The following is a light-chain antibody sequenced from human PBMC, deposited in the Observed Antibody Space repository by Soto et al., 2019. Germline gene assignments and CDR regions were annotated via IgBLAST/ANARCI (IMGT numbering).Light chain of an antibody. V-gene: IGKV3-11*01. CDR2: DAS. J-gene: IGKJ4*01. CDR3: QHRRNWPLT. CDR1: QSVNNQ. Sequence: EIVLTQSTGTLSLSPGETATLSCRASQSVNNQLAWYQQKPGQAPRLLIYDASTRATGIPARISGSGSGADFTLTISSLEPEDFAVYYCQHRRNWPLTFGGGTKVEIK.